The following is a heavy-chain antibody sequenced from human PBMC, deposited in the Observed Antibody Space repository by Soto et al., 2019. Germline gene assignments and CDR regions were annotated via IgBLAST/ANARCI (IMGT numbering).Heavy chain of an antibody. CDR3: ARAWFGEFNYYYYMDV. J-gene: IGHJ6*03. CDR1: GGSISSYY. CDR2: IYYSGST. Sequence: SVTLSLTCTVSGGSISSYYWSWIRQPPGKGLEWIGYIYYSGSTNYNPSLKSRVTISVDTSKNQFSLKLSSVTAADTAVYYCARAWFGEFNYYYYMDVWGKGTTVTVSS. V-gene: IGHV4-59*01. D-gene: IGHD3-10*01.